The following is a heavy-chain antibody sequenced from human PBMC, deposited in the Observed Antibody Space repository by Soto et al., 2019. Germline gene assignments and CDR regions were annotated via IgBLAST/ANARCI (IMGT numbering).Heavy chain of an antibody. CDR3: ARDIRGAN. J-gene: IGHJ4*02. Sequence: QVQLVESGGGLVKPGGSLRLSCTASGFTFTDHYMTWIRQAPGKGLEWVSSINSGGSNIYYADSVRGRFTISRDNAKNSVYLQMIILRAEDTFIYYCARDIRGANWGQGTLVIVSS. CDR1: GFTFTDHY. V-gene: IGHV3-11*01. CDR2: INSGGSNI. D-gene: IGHD3-10*01.